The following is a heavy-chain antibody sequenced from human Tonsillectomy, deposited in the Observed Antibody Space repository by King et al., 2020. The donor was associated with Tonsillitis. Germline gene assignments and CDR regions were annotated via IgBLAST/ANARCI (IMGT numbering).Heavy chain of an antibody. Sequence: VQLVESGGVVVQPGGSLRLSCAASGFTFDDYTVHWVRQAPGKGLEWVSLISWDDGSTYYADSVKGRFTISRDNSKNSLYLQMNILRTEDTALYYCANDNPYGSGSYYNFYGMDVWGQGTTVTVSS. CDR3: ANDNPYGSGSYYNFYGMDV. D-gene: IGHD3-10*01. J-gene: IGHJ6*02. CDR1: GFTFDDYT. CDR2: ISWDDGST. V-gene: IGHV3-43*01.